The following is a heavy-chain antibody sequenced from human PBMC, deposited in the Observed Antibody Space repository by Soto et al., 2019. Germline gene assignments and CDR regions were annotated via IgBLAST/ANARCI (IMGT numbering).Heavy chain of an antibody. V-gene: IGHV4-31*03. CDR2: IYYSGST. J-gene: IGHJ4*02. CDR3: ARDRDGYDYNFDS. CDR1: GVSMSSGGYY. D-gene: IGHD5-12*01. Sequence: TLSLNCSVPGVSMSSGGYYWSWIRQHPGKGLEWIGSIYYSGSTYYNPSLKSRVTISVDTSKNQFSLKLSSVTAADTAVYYCARDRDGYDYNFDSWGQGTLVTVSS.